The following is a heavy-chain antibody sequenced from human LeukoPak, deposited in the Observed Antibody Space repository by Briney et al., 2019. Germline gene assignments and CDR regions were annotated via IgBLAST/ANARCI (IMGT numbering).Heavy chain of an antibody. CDR2: ISSSGGYI. Sequence: PGGSLRLSCAASGFTFSSYRMNWVRQAPGEGREWVASISSSGGYIYYVDSVQGRFTISRDNAKNSLYLQMNSLRAADTAVYYCARGEGYCSSTSCYNGYSQQWGQGTLVIVSS. CDR3: ARGEGYCSSTSCYNGYSQQ. J-gene: IGHJ1*01. D-gene: IGHD2-2*02. V-gene: IGHV3-21*01. CDR1: GFTFSSYR.